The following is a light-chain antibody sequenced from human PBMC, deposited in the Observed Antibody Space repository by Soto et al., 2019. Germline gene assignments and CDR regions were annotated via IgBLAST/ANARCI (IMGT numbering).Light chain of an antibody. CDR2: SAS. V-gene: IGKV1-39*01. Sequence: DIQMTQSPSSLSASLGDRVTITCRASQSVSGYLNWYQQKPGKAPKLLIYSASTLQSGVPARFSGNGSGTEFTLTISSLQPEDFATYYCQQTYSTPQTFGQGTKVDIK. CDR3: QQTYSTPQT. CDR1: QSVSGY. J-gene: IGKJ1*01.